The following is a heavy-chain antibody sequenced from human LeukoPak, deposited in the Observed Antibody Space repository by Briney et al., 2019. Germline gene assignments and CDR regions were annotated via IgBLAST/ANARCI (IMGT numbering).Heavy chain of an antibody. CDR1: GYTFTGYY. CDR2: INPNSGGT. CDR3: ARRSGQLHTRRAVDY. V-gene: IGHV1-2*02. D-gene: IGHD2-2*01. Sequence: ASVKVSCKASGYTFTGYYMHWVRQAPGQGLEWMGWINPNSGGTNYAQKFQGRVTMTRDTSISTAYMELSRLRSDDTAVYYCARRSGQLHTRRAVDYWGQGTLVTVSS. J-gene: IGHJ4*02.